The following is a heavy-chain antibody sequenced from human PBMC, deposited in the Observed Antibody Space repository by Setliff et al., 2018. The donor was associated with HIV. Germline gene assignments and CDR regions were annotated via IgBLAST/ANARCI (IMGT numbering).Heavy chain of an antibody. J-gene: IGHJ6*03. Sequence: TLSLTCTVSGGSISSYYWSWIRQPPGKGLEWIGYIYYSGSTNYNPSLKSRVTISVDTSKNQFSLRLSSVTAADTAVYYCARQITMVRGVYQPYYYYYMDVWGKGTTVTSP. D-gene: IGHD3-10*01. CDR3: ARQITMVRGVYQPYYYYYMDV. CDR2: IYYSGST. V-gene: IGHV4-59*08. CDR1: GGSISSYY.